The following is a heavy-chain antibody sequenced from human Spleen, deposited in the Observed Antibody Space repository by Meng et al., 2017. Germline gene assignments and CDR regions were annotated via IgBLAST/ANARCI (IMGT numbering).Heavy chain of an antibody. D-gene: IGHD4-17*01. CDR1: GFTFSSYT. J-gene: IGHJ5*02. CDR2: ITSSSSSI. Sequence: GGSLRLSCVASGFTFSSYTMNWVRQAPGKGLEWVSLITSSSSSIYYGASVKGRFTISRDNAKNSLYLQMNSLRAEDTAVYYCARDYDYGDYVPRFDPWGQGTLVTVSS. CDR3: ARDYDYGDYVPRFDP. V-gene: IGHV3-21*01.